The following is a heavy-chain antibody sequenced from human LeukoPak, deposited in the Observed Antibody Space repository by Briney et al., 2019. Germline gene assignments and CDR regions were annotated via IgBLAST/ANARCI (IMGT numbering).Heavy chain of an antibody. D-gene: IGHD6-13*01. J-gene: IGHJ1*01. CDR3: ARDHPDRIAAAGFQH. CDR1: GYTFTSYY. CDR2: INPSGGST. V-gene: IGHV1-46*01. Sequence: ASVKVSCKASGYTFTSYYMHWVRQAPGQGLEWMGIINPSGGSTSYAQKFQGRVTMTRDMSTSTVYMELSSLRSEDTAVYYCARDHPDRIAAAGFQHWGQGTLVTVSS.